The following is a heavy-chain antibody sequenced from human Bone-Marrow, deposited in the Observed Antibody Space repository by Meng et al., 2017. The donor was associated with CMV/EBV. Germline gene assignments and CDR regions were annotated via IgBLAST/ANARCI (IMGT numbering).Heavy chain of an antibody. CDR3: ARVAGAIFGVVR. J-gene: IGHJ4*02. D-gene: IGHD3-3*01. V-gene: IGHV3-30-3*01. CDR1: GFTFSSYA. CDR2: ISYDGSNK. Sequence: GGSLRLSCAASGFTFSSYAMHWVRQAPGKGLEWVAVISYDGSNKYYADSVKGRFTISRDNSKNTLYLQMNSLRAEDTAVYYCARVAGAIFGVVRWGQGTLVTVSS.